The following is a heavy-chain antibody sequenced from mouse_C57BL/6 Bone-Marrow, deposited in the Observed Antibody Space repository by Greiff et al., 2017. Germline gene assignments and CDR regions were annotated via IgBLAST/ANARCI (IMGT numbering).Heavy chain of an antibody. Sequence: VQLQQSGPELVKPGASVKISCKASGYEFSSSWMNWVKQRPGKGLEWIGRIYPGDGDTNYNGKFKGKATLTADKSSSTAYMQLSSLTSEDSAVYFCARRQGGSSYFDYWGQGTTLTVSS. CDR3: ARRQGGSSYFDY. CDR2: IYPGDGDT. J-gene: IGHJ2*01. V-gene: IGHV1-82*01. CDR1: GYEFSSSW. D-gene: IGHD1-1*01.